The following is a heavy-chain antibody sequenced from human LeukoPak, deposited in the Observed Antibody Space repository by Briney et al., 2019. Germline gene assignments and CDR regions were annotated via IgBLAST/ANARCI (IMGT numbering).Heavy chain of an antibody. J-gene: IGHJ4*02. CDR2: ITGSGVT. D-gene: IGHD7-27*01. Sequence: PGGSLRLSCAASGFIFSSHGMNWVRQAPGKGLEWVSGITGSGVTYYGDSVKGRFTVSRDNSKNTLYLQMHTLRAEDTAIYFCARDRAWGSYDCWGQGTLVIVSS. CDR1: GFIFSSHG. CDR3: ARDRAWGSYDC. V-gene: IGHV3-23*01.